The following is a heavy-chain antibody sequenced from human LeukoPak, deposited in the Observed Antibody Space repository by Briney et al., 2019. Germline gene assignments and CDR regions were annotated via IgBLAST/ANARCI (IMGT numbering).Heavy chain of an antibody. V-gene: IGHV3-11*01. CDR1: GFTFSDYY. J-gene: IGHJ5*01. D-gene: IGHD6-13*01. Sequence: GGSLRLSCAASGFTFSDYYMSWIRQAPGKGLEWISYISYNGRTVHYADSVKGRFIISRDNTKKSLYLQMNSLRVEDTAVYYCARAAGWLDPWGRGTLVTVPS. CDR3: ARAAGWLDP. CDR2: ISYNGRTV.